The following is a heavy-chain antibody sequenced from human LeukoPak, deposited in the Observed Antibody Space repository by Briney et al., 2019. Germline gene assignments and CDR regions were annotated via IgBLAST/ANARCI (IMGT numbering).Heavy chain of an antibody. CDR1: GFTFSSYS. CDR2: ISGSNSYI. CDR3: ARAGAVVDNWFDP. D-gene: IGHD2-15*01. Sequence: GGSLRLSCAASGFTFSSYSMNWVRQAPGKGLEWASSISGSNSYIYYADSMKGRFTISRDNAKNSLYLQMNSLRAEDTAVYYCARAGAVVDNWFDPWGQGTLVTVSS. J-gene: IGHJ5*02. V-gene: IGHV3-21*01.